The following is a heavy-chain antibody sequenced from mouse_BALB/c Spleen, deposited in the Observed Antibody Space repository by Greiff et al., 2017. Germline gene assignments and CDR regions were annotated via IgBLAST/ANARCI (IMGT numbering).Heavy chain of an antibody. CDR1: GFTFSSYA. CDR2: ISSGGST. V-gene: IGHV5-6-5*01. CDR3: ARGVTTYGYFDV. J-gene: IGHJ1*01. D-gene: IGHD2-2*01. Sequence: DVMLVESGGGLVKPGGSLKLSCAASGFTFSSYAMSWVRQTPEKRLEWVASISSGGSTYYPDSVKGRFTISRDNARNILYLQMSSLRSEDTAMYYCARGVTTYGYFDVWGAGTTVTVSS.